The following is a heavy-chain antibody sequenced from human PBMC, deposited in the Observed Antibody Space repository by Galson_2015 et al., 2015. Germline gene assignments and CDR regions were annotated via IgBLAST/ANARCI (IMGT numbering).Heavy chain of an antibody. CDR3: AKVQAARPDYYGMDV. D-gene: IGHD6-6*01. CDR1: GLTFSSCA. Sequence: SLRLSCAASGLTFSSCAMSWVRQAPGKGLEWVSGISGSGGSTYYADSVKGRFTISRDNSKNTLHLQMNSLRAEDTAVYYCAKVQAARPDYYGMDVWGQGTTVTVSS. J-gene: IGHJ6*02. V-gene: IGHV3-23*01. CDR2: ISGSGGST.